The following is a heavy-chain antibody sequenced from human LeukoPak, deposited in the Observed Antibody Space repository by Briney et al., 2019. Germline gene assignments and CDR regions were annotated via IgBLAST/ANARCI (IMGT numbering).Heavy chain of an antibody. CDR3: AREPSITMVRGVILDYYYYMDV. CDR2: IYTSGST. D-gene: IGHD3-10*01. Sequence: SETLSLTCTVSGGSISSYYWSWIRQPAGKGLEWIGRIYTSGSTNYNPSLKSRVTISVDTSKNQFSLKLSSVTAADTAVYYCAREPSITMVRGVILDYYYYMDVWGKGTTVTVSS. J-gene: IGHJ6*03. V-gene: IGHV4-4*07. CDR1: GGSISSYY.